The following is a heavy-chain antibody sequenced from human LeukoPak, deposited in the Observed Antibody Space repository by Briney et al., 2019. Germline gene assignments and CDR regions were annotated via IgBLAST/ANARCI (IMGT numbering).Heavy chain of an antibody. CDR3: ARDYCSGGSCYFHVFDV. CDR2: IIPIFGTA. J-gene: IGHJ3*01. D-gene: IGHD2-15*01. V-gene: IGHV1-69*13. Sequence: GASVKVSCKASGGTFSSYAISWVRQAPGQGLVWMGGIIPIFGTANYAQKFQGRVTITADVSTSTAYMELSSLRSEDTAVYYCARDYCSGGSCYFHVFDVWGQGTTVTVSS. CDR1: GGTFSSYA.